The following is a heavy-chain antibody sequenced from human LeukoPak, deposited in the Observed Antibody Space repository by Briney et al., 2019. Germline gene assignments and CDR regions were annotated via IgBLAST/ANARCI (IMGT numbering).Heavy chain of an antibody. CDR2: IRSKADSYAT. V-gene: IGHV3-73*01. CDR3: TRPSHSDGTDAFDI. CDR1: AFTFSGSA. J-gene: IGHJ3*02. D-gene: IGHD1-14*01. Sequence: GGSLKLSCAASAFTFSGSAMHWVRQASGKGLEWIGRIRSKADSYATAYAASVKGRFTISRDDSKNTAYLQMNSLKTEDTAVYYCTRPSHSDGTDAFDIWGQGTMVTVSS.